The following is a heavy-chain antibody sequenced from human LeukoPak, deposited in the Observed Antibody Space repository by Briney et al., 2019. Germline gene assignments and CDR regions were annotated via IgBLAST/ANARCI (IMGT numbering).Heavy chain of an antibody. CDR2: IYTSGST. J-gene: IGHJ6*03. D-gene: IGHD5-18*01. V-gene: IGHV4-61*02. CDR3: ASPAMAFIDQGRYNYYYYMDV. Sequence: NPSETLSLTCTVSGGSISSGRYYWNWIRQPAGKGLEWIGRIYTSGSTNYNPSLKSRVTISVDTSKNQFSLKLSSVTAADTAVYYCASPAMAFIDQGRYNYYYYMDVWGKGTTVTVSS. CDR1: GGSISSGRYY.